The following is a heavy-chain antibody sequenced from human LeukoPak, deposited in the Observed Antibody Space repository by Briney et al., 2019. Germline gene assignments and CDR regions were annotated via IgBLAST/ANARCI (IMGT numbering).Heavy chain of an antibody. CDR1: GGSFSGYY. CDR2: INHSGST. V-gene: IGHV4-34*01. D-gene: IGHD3-3*01. J-gene: IGHJ4*02. CDR3: ARGRRFWSGYSYFDY. Sequence: SETLSLTCAVYGGSFSGYYWSWIRQPPGKGLEWIGEINHSGSTNYNPSLKSRVTISVDTSKNQFSLKLSSVTAADTAVYYCARGRRFWSGYSYFDYWGQGTLVTVSS.